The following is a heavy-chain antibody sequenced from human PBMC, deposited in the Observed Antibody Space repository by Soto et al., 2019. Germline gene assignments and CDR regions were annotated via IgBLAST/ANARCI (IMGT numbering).Heavy chain of an antibody. CDR3: AIVGRIAMVRGVSH. V-gene: IGHV3-23*01. J-gene: IGHJ4*02. CDR1: GFTFSSYA. Sequence: EVQLLESVGGLVQPGGSLRYSCAASGFTFSSYAMSCVRQAPGKGLEWVSAISGSGCSTYFADSVKGRFTISRDNSKNALYLQMNSMRAEDTAVYYCAIVGRIAMVRGVSHWSQGTLVTVSS. D-gene: IGHD3-10*01. CDR2: ISGSGCST.